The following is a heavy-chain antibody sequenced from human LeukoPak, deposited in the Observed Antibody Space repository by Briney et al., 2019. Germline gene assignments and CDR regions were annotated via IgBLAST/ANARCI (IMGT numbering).Heavy chain of an antibody. D-gene: IGHD3-16*01. CDR2: LNPNSDNT. J-gene: IGHJ4*02. CDR1: GYTFTTYD. Sequence: VSVKVSCKTSGYTFTTYDINWVRQATGQGLEWMGWLNPNSDNTASAQSFQGRLTLTRNTSISTAYMELSSLRSEDTAIYYCGRAGSHDRQTIDFWGQGTLVSVSS. CDR3: GRAGSHDRQTIDF. V-gene: IGHV1-8*01.